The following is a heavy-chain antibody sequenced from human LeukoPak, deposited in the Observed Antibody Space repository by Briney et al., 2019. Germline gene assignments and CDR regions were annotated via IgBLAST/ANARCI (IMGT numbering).Heavy chain of an antibody. V-gene: IGHV3-23*01. Sequence: WGSLSDSCAVSGFTCSSFVKNRVGQAPGKGLEWVSGISGSGAGTYYADSVKGRFTISRDNSKNTLYLQMNSLRAEDTAVYYCAKMVREFYTISYYFDYWGQGTLVTVSS. CDR1: GFTCSSFV. CDR2: ISGSGAGT. CDR3: AKMVREFYTISYYFDY. D-gene: IGHD2-8*01. J-gene: IGHJ4*02.